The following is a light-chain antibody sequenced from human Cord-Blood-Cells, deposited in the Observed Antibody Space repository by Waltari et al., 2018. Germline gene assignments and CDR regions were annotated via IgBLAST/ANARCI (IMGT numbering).Light chain of an antibody. Sequence: DIQMTQSPSTLSASVGDRVTITCRASQSISSWLAWYQQKPGKAPKLLIYDASSLESGVPSRFSGSVSGTEFTLTISSLQPDDFATYYCQQYNSYSTVGGGTKVEIK. J-gene: IGKJ4*01. CDR1: QSISSW. V-gene: IGKV1-5*01. CDR3: QQYNSYST. CDR2: DAS.